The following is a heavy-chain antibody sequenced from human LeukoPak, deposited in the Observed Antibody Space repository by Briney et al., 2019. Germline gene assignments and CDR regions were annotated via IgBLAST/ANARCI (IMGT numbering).Heavy chain of an antibody. CDR2: ISGSGGST. CDR3: AKMGFYYYYGMDV. Sequence: GSLRLSCAASGFTFSSYAMSWVRQAPGKGLEWVSAISGSGGSTYYADSVKGRLTISRDNSKNTLYLQMNSLRAEDTAVYYCAKMGFYYYYGMDVWGQGTTVTVSS. V-gene: IGHV3-23*01. CDR1: GFTFSSYA. J-gene: IGHJ6*02.